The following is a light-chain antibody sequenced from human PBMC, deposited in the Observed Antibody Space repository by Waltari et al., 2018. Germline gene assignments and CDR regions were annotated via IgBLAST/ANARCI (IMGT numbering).Light chain of an antibody. CDR1: TSDVGGYNS. Sequence: QSALTQPPSVSGSPEQSVTISCTGSTSDVGGYNSVSWYQQHPGKAPKLIIFDVNQRPSVVPDRFSGSKSGNTASLTISGLRPEDEADYHCCSYAGVHTFWLFGGGTKLTVL. J-gene: IGLJ3*02. V-gene: IGLV2-11*01. CDR2: DVN. CDR3: CSYAGVHTFWL.